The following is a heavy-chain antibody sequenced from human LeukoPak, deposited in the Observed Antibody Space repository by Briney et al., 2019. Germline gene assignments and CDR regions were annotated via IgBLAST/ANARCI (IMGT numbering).Heavy chain of an antibody. CDR1: GFTFSSYS. Sequence: GGSLRLSCAASGFTFSSYSMNWVRQAPGKGLEWVSSISSSSSYIYYADSVKGRFTISRDNSKNTLYLQMNSLRAEDTAVYYCAKDKAVAVSYYFDYWGQGTLVTVSS. V-gene: IGHV3-21*01. CDR2: ISSSSSYI. D-gene: IGHD6-19*01. CDR3: AKDKAVAVSYYFDY. J-gene: IGHJ4*02.